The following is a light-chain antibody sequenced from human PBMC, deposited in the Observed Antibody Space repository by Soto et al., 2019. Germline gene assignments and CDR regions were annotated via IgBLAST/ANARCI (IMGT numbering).Light chain of an antibody. Sequence: QSALTQPASVSGSPGQSVTISCTGTSSDGGGYNYVSWYQQHPGKAPKLMIYDVSNRHSGVSHRCSVSTSGTTASLTISGLQAEDEADYYCSSSWGSGTEVFGGGTKLTVL. CDR3: SSSWGSGTEV. J-gene: IGLJ2*01. CDR2: DVS. V-gene: IGLV2-14*01. CDR1: SSDGGGYNY.